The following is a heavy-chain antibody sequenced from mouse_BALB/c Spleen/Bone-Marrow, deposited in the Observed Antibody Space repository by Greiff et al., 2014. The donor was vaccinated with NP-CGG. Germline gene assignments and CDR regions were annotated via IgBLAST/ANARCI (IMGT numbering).Heavy chain of an antibody. V-gene: IGHV2-9*02. D-gene: IGHD2-4*01. CDR2: IWAGGST. Sequence: VQLEESVPGLVAPSQSLSITCTVSGFSLTSYGVHWVRQPPGKGLEWLGVIWAGGSTNYNSALMSRLSISKDNSKSQVFLKMNSLQTDDTAMYYCARDPIYYDYDWYLDVWGAGTTVPFPS. CDR1: GFSLTSYG. J-gene: IGHJ1*01. CDR3: ARDPIYYDYDWYLDV.